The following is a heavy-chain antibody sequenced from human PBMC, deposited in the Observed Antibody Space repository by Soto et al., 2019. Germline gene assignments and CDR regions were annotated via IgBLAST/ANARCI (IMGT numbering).Heavy chain of an antibody. CDR3: ARAPAYYYYYGMDV. J-gene: IGHJ6*02. Sequence: GGSLRLSCAASGFTFSSYAMHWVRQAPGKGLEWVAVISYDGSNKYYADSVKGRFTISRDNSKNTLYLQMNSLRAEDTAVYYCARAPAYYYYYGMDVWGQGTTVTVSS. D-gene: IGHD2-2*01. CDR1: GFTFSSYA. CDR2: ISYDGSNK. V-gene: IGHV3-30-3*01.